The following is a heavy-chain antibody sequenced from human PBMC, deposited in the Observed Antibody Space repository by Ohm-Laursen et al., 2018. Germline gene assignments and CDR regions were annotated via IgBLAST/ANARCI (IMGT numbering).Heavy chain of an antibody. Sequence: TLSLTCAVSGGSISSGGYYYSWIRQHPGKGLEWIGYIYHSGSTYYNPSLESRVSISGDTSTNQFSLRLNSVTAADTAVYYCARHIAVADFDYWGQGTLVTVSS. J-gene: IGHJ4*02. D-gene: IGHD6-19*01. CDR3: ARHIAVADFDY. V-gene: IGHV4-31*11. CDR1: GGSISSGGYY. CDR2: IYHSGST.